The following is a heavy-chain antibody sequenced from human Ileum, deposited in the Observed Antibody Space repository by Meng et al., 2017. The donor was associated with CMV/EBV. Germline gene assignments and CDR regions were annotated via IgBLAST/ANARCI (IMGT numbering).Heavy chain of an antibody. CDR1: GGSITSGDYS. V-gene: IGHV4-30-4*08. D-gene: IGHD2-15*01. CDR3: ARQRGYCSGGSCYHFDY. CDR2: IYYSGST. J-gene: IGHJ4*02. Sequence: ASRPDLDKHSPHLSPPCTVSGGSITSGDYSWSWIRQPPGKGLEWIGYIYYSGSTYYNPSLKSRVTISVDTSKNQFSLKLSSVTAADTAVYYCARQRGYCSGGSCYHFDYWGQGTLVTVSS.